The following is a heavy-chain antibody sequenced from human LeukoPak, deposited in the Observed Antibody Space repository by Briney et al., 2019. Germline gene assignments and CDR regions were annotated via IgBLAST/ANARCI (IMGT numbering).Heavy chain of an antibody. CDR3: AREVVLMVSTSTAFDI. CDR1: GGSVSSGSYY. D-gene: IGHD2-8*01. CDR2: IYYSGST. Sequence: SETLSLTCTVSGGSVSSGSYYWSWIRQPPGKGLEWIGYIYYSGSTNYNPSLKSRVTISVDTSKNQFSLKLSSVTAADTAVYYCAREVVLMVSTSTAFDIWGQGTMVTVSS. J-gene: IGHJ3*02. V-gene: IGHV4-61*01.